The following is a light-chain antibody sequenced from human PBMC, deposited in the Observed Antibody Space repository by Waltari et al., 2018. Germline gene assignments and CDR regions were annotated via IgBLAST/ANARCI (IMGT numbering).Light chain of an antibody. CDR1: QSVSRW. CDR2: DAS. V-gene: IGKV3-20*01. J-gene: IGKJ1*01. Sequence: EIVLTQSPCTLSLSPGERATLSCRASQSVSRWLAWYQQKPGQAPRLLIYDASTRATDISDRFSGSGSGTDFSLTISRLEPEDFAVYYCQKYGTLPATFGQGTKVEIK. CDR3: QKYGTLPAT.